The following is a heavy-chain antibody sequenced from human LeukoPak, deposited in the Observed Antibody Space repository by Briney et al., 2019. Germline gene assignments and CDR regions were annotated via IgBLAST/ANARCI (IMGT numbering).Heavy chain of an antibody. CDR2: INSDGSST. J-gene: IGHJ6*03. CDR3: ARATYYYGSGSYPSVLYYYYYMDV. D-gene: IGHD3-10*01. CDR1: GFTFSSYW. Sequence: PGGSLRLSCAASGFTFSSYWMHWVRQAPGKGLVWVSRINSDGSSTSYADSVKGRFTISRDNAKNTLYPQMNSLRAEGTGVYYCARATYYYGSGSYPSVLYYYYYMDVWGKGTTVTVSS. V-gene: IGHV3-74*01.